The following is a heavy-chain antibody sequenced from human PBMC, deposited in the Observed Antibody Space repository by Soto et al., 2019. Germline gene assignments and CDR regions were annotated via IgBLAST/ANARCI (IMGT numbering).Heavy chain of an antibody. J-gene: IGHJ4*02. Sequence: PSETLSLTCAVSGGSISSSNWWSWVRQPPGKGLEWIGEIYHSGSTNYNPSLKSRVTISVDKSKNQFPLKLSSVTAADTAVYYCARARNTGIVGAVFFDYWGQGTLVTVSS. CDR3: ARARNTGIVGAVFFDY. CDR2: IYHSGST. V-gene: IGHV4-4*02. D-gene: IGHD1-26*01. CDR1: GGSISSSNW.